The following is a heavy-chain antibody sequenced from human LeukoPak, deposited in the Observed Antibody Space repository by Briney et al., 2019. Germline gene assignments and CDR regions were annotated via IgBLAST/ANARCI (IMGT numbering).Heavy chain of an antibody. V-gene: IGHV3-33*01. D-gene: IGHD3-3*01. Sequence: PGGSLRLSCAASGFIFSSYGMHWVRQAPGKGLEWVAVIWYDGSNKYYADSVKGRFTISRDNSKNTLYLQMNSLRAEDTAVYYCARKTIFGVVPVRWGQGTLVTVSS. CDR1: GFIFSSYG. CDR3: ARKTIFGVVPVR. CDR2: IWYDGSNK. J-gene: IGHJ4*02.